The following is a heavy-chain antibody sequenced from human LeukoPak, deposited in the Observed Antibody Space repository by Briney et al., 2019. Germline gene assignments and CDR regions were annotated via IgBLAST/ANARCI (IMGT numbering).Heavy chain of an antibody. Sequence: ASVKVSCKASGYTFTSYGISWVRQAPGQGLEWMGWISAYNGNTNYAQKLHGRVTMTTDPSTSTAYMEMRSLRSDDTAVYYCARATYYYDSSGPRWFDPWGQGTLVTVSS. CDR2: ISAYNGNT. J-gene: IGHJ5*02. V-gene: IGHV1-18*01. CDR3: ARATYYYDSSGPRWFDP. D-gene: IGHD3-22*01. CDR1: GYTFTSYG.